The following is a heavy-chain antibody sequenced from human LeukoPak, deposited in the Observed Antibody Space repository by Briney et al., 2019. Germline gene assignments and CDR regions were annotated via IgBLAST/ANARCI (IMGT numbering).Heavy chain of an antibody. CDR1: GFTFSSYE. CDR3: ARGLRIYLGESSGFDY. D-gene: IGHD3-16*02. J-gene: IGHJ4*02. Sequence: PGGSLRLSCAASGFTFSSYEMNWVRQAPGKGLEWVSYISSSGSTIYYADSVKGRFTISRDNAKNSLYLQMNSLRAEDTAVYYCARGLRIYLGESSGFDYWGQGTLVTVSS. CDR2: ISSSGSTI. V-gene: IGHV3-48*03.